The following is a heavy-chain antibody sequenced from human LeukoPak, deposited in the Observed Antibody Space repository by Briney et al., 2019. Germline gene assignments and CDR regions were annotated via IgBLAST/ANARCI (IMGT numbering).Heavy chain of an antibody. CDR1: GYTFTSYD. CDR3: ASGASITIFGVVIYGMDV. D-gene: IGHD3-3*01. CDR2: MNPNSGNT. J-gene: IGHJ6*02. Sequence: ASVKVSCKASGYTFTSYDINWVRQATGQGLEWMGWMNPNSGNTGYAQKFQGRVTITADKSTSTAYMELSSLRSEDTAVYYCASGASITIFGVVIYGMDVWGQGTTVTVSS. V-gene: IGHV1-8*01.